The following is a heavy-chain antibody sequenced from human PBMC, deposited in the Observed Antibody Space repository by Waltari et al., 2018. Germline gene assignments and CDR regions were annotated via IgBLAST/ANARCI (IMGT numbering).Heavy chain of an antibody. CDR3: ARDLGINGSYALDY. D-gene: IGHD3-10*01. CDR2: IYGSGFT. V-gene: IGHV4-61*02. Sequence: QVQLQESGPGLVKPSQTLSLTCTVAGDSMSRGFNYWSWVRQPAGKGLEWIGRIYGSGFTNYNPSLKSRVTISIDTSKNQFSLKLASVTAADTAVYFCARDLGINGSYALDYWGQGKLVTVSS. J-gene: IGHJ4*02. CDR1: GDSMSRGFNY.